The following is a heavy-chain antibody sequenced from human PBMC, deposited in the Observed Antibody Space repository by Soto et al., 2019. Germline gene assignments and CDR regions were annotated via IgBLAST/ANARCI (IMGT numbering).Heavy chain of an antibody. D-gene: IGHD3-22*01. CDR2: IYSSGST. Sequence: EVQLVESGGGLIQPGGSLRLSCAASGFTFSSNDMNRVRQAPGKGLEWVSLIYSSGSTSYADSVKGRFTISRDNSKNTLYLQMSSLRAEDTAVYYCATRPLLPGAPWGQGTMVTVSS. J-gene: IGHJ3*01. V-gene: IGHV3-53*01. CDR3: ATRPLLPGAP. CDR1: GFTFSSND.